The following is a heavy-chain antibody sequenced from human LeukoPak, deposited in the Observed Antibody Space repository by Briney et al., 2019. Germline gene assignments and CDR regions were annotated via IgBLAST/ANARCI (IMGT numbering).Heavy chain of an antibody. J-gene: IGHJ4*02. CDR3: ARSYYDYVWGSYRPYYFDY. Sequence: SVKVSCKASGGTFSSYAISWVRQAPGQGLEWMGGIIPIFGTANYAQKFQGRVTITADKSTSTAYMELSSLRSEDTAVYYCARSYYDYVWGSYRPYYFDYWGQGTLVTVSS. CDR2: IIPIFGTA. CDR1: GGTFSSYA. V-gene: IGHV1-69*06. D-gene: IGHD3-16*02.